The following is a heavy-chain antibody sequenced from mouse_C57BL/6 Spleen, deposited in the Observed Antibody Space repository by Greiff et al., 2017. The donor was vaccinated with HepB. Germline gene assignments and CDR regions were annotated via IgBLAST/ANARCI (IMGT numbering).Heavy chain of an antibody. J-gene: IGHJ3*01. D-gene: IGHD2-4*01. CDR1: GFTFSSYA. CDR2: ISDGGSYT. Sequence: VQVVESGGGLVKPGGSLKLSCAASGFTFSSYAISWVRQTPEKRLEWVATISDGGSYTYYPDNVKGRFTISRDNAKNNLYLQLRQLKSEDPAMYYCARDQYDYDGAWFAYWGQGTLVTVSA. CDR3: ARDQYDYDGAWFAY. V-gene: IGHV5-4*01.